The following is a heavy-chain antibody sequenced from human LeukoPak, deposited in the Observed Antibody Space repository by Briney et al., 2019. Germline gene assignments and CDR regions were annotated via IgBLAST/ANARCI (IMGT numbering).Heavy chain of an antibody. D-gene: IGHD1-26*01. J-gene: IGHJ4*02. CDR3: AKLVGATGDY. CDR1: GYTFTGYH. V-gene: IGHV3-30*18. Sequence: GGSLRLSCGDSGYTFTGYHMNWVRQAPGKGLEWVAVISYDGSNKYYADSVKGRFTISRDNSKNTLYLQMNSLRAEDTAVYYCAKLVGATGDYWGQGTLVTVSS. CDR2: ISYDGSNK.